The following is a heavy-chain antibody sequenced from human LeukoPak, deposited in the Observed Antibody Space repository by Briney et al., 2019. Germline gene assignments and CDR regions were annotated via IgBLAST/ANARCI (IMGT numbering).Heavy chain of an antibody. Sequence: SETLSLTCTISGGSISTYYWNWIRQPPGKGLEWIGYIHYSGSTNYNPSLKSRVTISVDTSKKHLSLKLSSVTAADTAFYYCARGGPSSKYFDSWGQGTLVTVSS. D-gene: IGHD6-13*01. CDR2: IHYSGST. CDR1: GGSISTYY. CDR3: ARGGPSSKYFDS. J-gene: IGHJ4*02. V-gene: IGHV4-59*01.